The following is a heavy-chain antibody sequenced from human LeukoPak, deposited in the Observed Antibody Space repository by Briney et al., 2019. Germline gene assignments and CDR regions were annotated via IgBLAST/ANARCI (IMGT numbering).Heavy chain of an antibody. CDR2: MEEYGSYI. V-gene: IGHV3-7*01. Sequence: GGSLRLSCVASGFDFSGFSMSWVRQAPGKGLEWVAIMEEYGSYIFYVDSVKGRFIISRDNARNPLYLQMKNLRAEDTAVYYCARPRGCGSARCNNFDSWGQGTLVTVSS. CDR1: GFDFSGFS. D-gene: IGHD2-2*01. CDR3: ARPRGCGSARCNNFDS. J-gene: IGHJ4*02.